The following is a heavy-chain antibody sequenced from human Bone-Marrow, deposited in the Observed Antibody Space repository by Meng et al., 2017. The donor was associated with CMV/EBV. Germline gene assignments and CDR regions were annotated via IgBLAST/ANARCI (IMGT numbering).Heavy chain of an antibody. D-gene: IGHD2-21*01. CDR3: ARDFASSVVIPPHYYFHGLGV. J-gene: IGHJ6*02. CDR2: ISAYNGNI. Sequence: GLSCVRQAPGQGLEWMGWISAYNGNINYAEKFQGRVTMTTDTSTSTAYMELRSLRSDDTATYYCARDFASSVVIPPHYYFHGLGVWGQGTTVTVSS. V-gene: IGHV1-18*01. CDR1: G.